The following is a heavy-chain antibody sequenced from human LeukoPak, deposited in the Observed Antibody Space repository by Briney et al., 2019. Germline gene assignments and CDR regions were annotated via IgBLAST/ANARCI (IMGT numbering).Heavy chain of an antibody. CDR3: ARSREPGRDGDY. CDR2: ISSDGIST. CDR1: GFTFSTYW. V-gene: IGHV3-74*01. J-gene: IGHJ4*02. Sequence: PGWSLRLSCAASGFTFSTYWMHWVRQVPGKGLVWVSRISSDGISTAYADSVKGRFTLSRDNAKNTLYLQMNSLRADDTAVYYCARSREPGRDGDYWGQGTLVTVSS. D-gene: IGHD5-24*01.